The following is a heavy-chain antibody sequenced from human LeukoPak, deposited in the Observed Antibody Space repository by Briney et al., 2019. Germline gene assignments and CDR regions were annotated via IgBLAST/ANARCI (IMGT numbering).Heavy chain of an antibody. V-gene: IGHV1-2*02. CDR3: ARDSFPTYYYDSSGYYYNWFDP. CDR2: INPNNGDT. CDR1: GYTFTGYF. D-gene: IGHD3-22*01. Sequence: ASVKVSCKASGYTFTGYFIHWVRQAPGQGLEWMGWINPNNGDTNYAQKFQGRVTMTRDTSITTAYMELSRLRSDDTAVYYCARDSFPTYYYDSSGYYYNWFDPWGQGTLVTVSS. J-gene: IGHJ5*02.